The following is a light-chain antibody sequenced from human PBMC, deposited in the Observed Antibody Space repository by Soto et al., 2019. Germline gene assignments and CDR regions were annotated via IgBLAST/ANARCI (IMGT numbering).Light chain of an antibody. CDR1: QDIAIY. Sequence: DIQMTQSPSTLSGSVGARVPITCRASQDIAIYLAWYQQKPGKAPKLLIYKTSSLDSGVPSRFSGSGSGTEFTLTISGLQADDFATYYCQQYDSYSGTFGQGTKVDIK. V-gene: IGKV1-5*03. CDR2: KTS. J-gene: IGKJ1*01. CDR3: QQYDSYSGT.